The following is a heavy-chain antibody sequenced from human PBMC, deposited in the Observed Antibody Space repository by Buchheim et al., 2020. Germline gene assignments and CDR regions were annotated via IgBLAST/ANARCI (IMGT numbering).Heavy chain of an antibody. D-gene: IGHD4-17*01. J-gene: IGHJ4*02. Sequence: EVQLVESGGGLVQPGGSLKLSCAASGFTFSGSAMHWVRQASGKGLEWVGRIRSKANSYATAYAASVKGRVTLSRDDLKNKAYLQMNSLKTEDTAVYYCTVTTVTTLRTWGQGTL. CDR1: GFTFSGSA. CDR3: TVTTVTTLRT. CDR2: IRSKANSYAT. V-gene: IGHV3-73*01.